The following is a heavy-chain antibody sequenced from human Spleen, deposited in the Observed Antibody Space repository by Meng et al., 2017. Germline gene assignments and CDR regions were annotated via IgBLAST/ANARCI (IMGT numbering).Heavy chain of an antibody. CDR2: INHSGST. V-gene: IGHV4-34*01. CDR3: ARGPTTMAHDFDY. Sequence: QGQAQEGGAGLLKPSETLSLTCVVSGGSFSDYYWSWIRQPPGKGLEWIGEINHSGSTNYNPSLESRATISVDTSQNNLSLKLSSVTAADSAVYYCARGPTTMAHDFDYWGQGTLVTVSS. D-gene: IGHD4-11*01. J-gene: IGHJ4*02. CDR1: GGSFSDYY.